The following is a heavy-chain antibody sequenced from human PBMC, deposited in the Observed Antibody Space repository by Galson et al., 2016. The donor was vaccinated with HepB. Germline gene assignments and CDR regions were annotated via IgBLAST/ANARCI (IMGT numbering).Heavy chain of an antibody. Sequence: SVKVSCKASNYTFVSYGINWVRQAPGQGLEWMGWIAASNENTLYAQKFEGRLILTTDPSTTTSSLELRSLTSDDTAIYYCARSSYGVHDFWGQGTLITVSS. CDR2: IAASNENT. V-gene: IGHV1-18*04. D-gene: IGHD3-10*01. CDR3: ARSSYGVHDF. CDR1: NYTFVSYG. J-gene: IGHJ4*02.